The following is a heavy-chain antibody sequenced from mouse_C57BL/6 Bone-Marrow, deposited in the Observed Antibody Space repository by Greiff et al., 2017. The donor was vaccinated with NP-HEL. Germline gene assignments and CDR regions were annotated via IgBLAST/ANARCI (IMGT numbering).Heavy chain of an antibody. CDR3: ARFGYYEDY. J-gene: IGHJ2*01. CDR2: INPNNGGT. Sequence: DVKLVESGPELVKPGASVKMSCKASGYTFTDYNMHWVKQSHGKSLEWIGYINPNNGGTSYNQKFKGKATLTVNKSSSTAYMELRSLTSEDSAVYYCARFGYYEDYWGQGTTLTVSS. V-gene: IGHV1-22*01. CDR1: GYTFTDYN. D-gene: IGHD2-3*01.